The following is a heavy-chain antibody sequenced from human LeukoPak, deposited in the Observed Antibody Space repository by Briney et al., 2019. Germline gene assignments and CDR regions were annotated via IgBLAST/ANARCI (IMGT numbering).Heavy chain of an antibody. CDR2: ITNSGGTT. Sequence: GGSLRLSGAASGFIFSNYAMSWVRQSPGKGLEWVSAITNSGGTTYYADSVKGRFTISRDNSKNTLYLQMNSLRAEDTAVYYCARNENSGWGYFDYWGQGTLVPVSS. J-gene: IGHJ4*02. V-gene: IGHV3-23*01. D-gene: IGHD5-12*01. CDR3: ARNENSGWGYFDY. CDR1: GFIFSNYA.